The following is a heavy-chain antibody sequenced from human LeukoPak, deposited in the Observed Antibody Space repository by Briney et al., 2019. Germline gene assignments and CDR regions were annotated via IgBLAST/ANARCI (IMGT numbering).Heavy chain of an antibody. J-gene: IGHJ4*02. Sequence: QTGGSLRLSCTASGFTFSSYAMSWVRQAPGKGLEWVSAISGSGGSTYYADSVKGRFTISRDNSKNTLYLQMNSLRGEDTAVYYCAKGVKIFGVVITLDYWGQGTLVTVSS. V-gene: IGHV3-23*01. CDR2: ISGSGGST. CDR1: GFTFSSYA. CDR3: AKGVKIFGVVITLDY. D-gene: IGHD3-3*01.